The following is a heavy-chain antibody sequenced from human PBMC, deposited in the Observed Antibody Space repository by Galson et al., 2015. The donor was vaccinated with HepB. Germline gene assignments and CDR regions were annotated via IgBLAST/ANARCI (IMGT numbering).Heavy chain of an antibody. CDR1: GFTFSSYG. Sequence: SLRLSCAASGFTFSSYGMHWVRQAPGKGLEWVAVISYDGSNKYYADSVKGRFTISRDNSKNTLYLQMNSLRAEDTAVYYCAKALPTYYDFWSGYYKAPAYGMDVWGQGTTVTVSS. D-gene: IGHD3-3*01. J-gene: IGHJ6*02. CDR2: ISYDGSNK. V-gene: IGHV3-30*18. CDR3: AKALPTYYDFWSGYYKAPAYGMDV.